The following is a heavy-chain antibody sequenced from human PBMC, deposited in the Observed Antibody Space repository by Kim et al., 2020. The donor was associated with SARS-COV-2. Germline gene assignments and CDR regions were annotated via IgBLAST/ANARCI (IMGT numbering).Heavy chain of an antibody. V-gene: IGHV3-53*04. CDR3: ARGRLGVWGPGGYYYYGMDV. D-gene: IGHD3-16*01. CDR2: IYSGGST. J-gene: IGHJ6*04. CDR1: GFTVSSNY. Sequence: GGSLRLSCAASGFTVSSNYMSWVRQAPGKGLEWVSVIYSGGSTYYADSVKGRFTISRHNSKNTLYLQMNSLRAEDTAVYYCARGRLGVWGPGGYYYYGMDVWGKGTTVTVSS.